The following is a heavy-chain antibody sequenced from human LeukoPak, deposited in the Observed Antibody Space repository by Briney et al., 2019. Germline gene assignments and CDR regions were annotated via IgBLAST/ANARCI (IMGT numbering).Heavy chain of an antibody. J-gene: IGHJ4*02. CDR3: AREGDYGGGY. D-gene: IGHD4-23*01. CDR1: GFTFSSYA. V-gene: IGHV3-23*01. Sequence: GGSLRLSCAASGFTFSSYAMSWVRQAPGKGLEWVSAISGSGGSTYYADSVKGRFTISRDNAKNSLYLQMNSLRAEDTAVYYCAREGDYGGGYWGQGTLVTVSS. CDR2: ISGSGGST.